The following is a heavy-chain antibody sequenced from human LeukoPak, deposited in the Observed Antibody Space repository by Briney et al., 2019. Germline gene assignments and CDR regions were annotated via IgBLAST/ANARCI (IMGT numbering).Heavy chain of an antibody. CDR3: ARDLPEPIVVVPAAMEPFDY. J-gene: IGHJ4*02. CDR2: ISAYNGNT. D-gene: IGHD2-2*01. Sequence: ASVKVSCTASGYTFTSYGISWVRQAPGQGLEWMGWISAYNGNTNYAQKLQGRVTMTTDTSTSTAYMELRSLRSDDTAVYYCARDLPEPIVVVPAAMEPFDYWGQGTLVTVSS. CDR1: GYTFTSYG. V-gene: IGHV1-18*01.